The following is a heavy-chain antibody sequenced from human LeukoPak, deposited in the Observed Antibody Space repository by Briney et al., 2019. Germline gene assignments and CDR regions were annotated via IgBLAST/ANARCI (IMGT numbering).Heavy chain of an antibody. CDR2: ISAYNGNT. Sequence: ASVKVSCKAFGYTFTSNYMHWVRQAPGQGLEWMGWISAYNGNTNYAQKLQGRVTMTTDTSTSTAYMELRSLRSDDTAVYYCARRVGHSNYDAQFDPWGQGTLVTVSS. D-gene: IGHD4-11*01. V-gene: IGHV1-18*04. J-gene: IGHJ5*02. CDR1: GYTFTSNY. CDR3: ARRVGHSNYDAQFDP.